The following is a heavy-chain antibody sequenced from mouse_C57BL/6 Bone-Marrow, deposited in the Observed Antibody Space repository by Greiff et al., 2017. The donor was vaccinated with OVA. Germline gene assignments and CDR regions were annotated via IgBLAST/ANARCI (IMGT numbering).Heavy chain of an antibody. CDR3: ARDYYGSSWRFAY. CDR2: INPNNGGT. D-gene: IGHD1-1*01. V-gene: IGHV1-26*01. J-gene: IGHJ3*01. Sequence: VQLHQSGPELVKPGASVKISCKASGYTFTDYYMNWVKQSHGKSLEWIGDINPNNGGTSYNQKFKGKATLTVDKSSSTAYMELRSLTSEDSAVYYCARDYYGSSWRFAYWGQGTLVTVSA. CDR1: GYTFTDYY.